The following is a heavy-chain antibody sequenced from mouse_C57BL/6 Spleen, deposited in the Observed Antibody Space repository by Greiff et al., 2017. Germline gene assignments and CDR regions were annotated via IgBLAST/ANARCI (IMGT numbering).Heavy chain of an antibody. CDR3: ARRSPYDYDATVFAY. CDR1: GYSFTDYN. D-gene: IGHD2-4*01. V-gene: IGHV1-39*01. J-gene: IGHJ3*01. Sequence: LVESGPELVKPGASVKISCKASGYSFTDYNMNWVKQSNGKSLEWIGVINPNYGTTSYNQKFKGKATLTVDQSSSTAYMQLNSLTSEDSAVYYCARRSPYDYDATVFAYWGQGTLVTVSA. CDR2: INPNYGTT.